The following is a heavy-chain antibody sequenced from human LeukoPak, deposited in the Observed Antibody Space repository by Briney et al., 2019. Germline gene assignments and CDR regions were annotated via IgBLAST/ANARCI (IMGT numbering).Heavy chain of an antibody. J-gene: IGHJ4*02. CDR2: MNPNSGNT. D-gene: IGHD3-16*02. CDR1: GYTFTSYD. Sequence: GASVKVSCKASGYTFTSYDINWVRQATGQGLEWMGWMNPNSGNTGYAQKFQGRVTMTRNTSISTAYMELSSLGSEDTAVYYCAIITFGGVIPADYWGQGTLVTVSS. CDR3: AIITFGGVIPADY. V-gene: IGHV1-8*01.